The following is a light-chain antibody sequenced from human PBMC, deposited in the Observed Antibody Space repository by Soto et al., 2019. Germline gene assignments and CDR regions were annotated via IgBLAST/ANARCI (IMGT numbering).Light chain of an antibody. Sequence: QSLLHGDGNNFLQCYLQKPGQSPQLLIYLGSHRASGVPDTFSASGSGTDFTLIFSRVEAEEVGGHSCTQALQTRFGEGTKV. V-gene: IGKV2-28*01. CDR2: LGS. CDR3: TQALQTR. J-gene: IGKJ4*01. CDR1: QSLLHGDGNNF.